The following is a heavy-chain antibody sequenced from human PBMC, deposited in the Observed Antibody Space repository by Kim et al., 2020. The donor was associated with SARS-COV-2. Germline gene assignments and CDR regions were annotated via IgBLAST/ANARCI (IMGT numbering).Heavy chain of an antibody. CDR3: PRLQRFYGIDY. V-gene: IGHV4-39*01. J-gene: IGHJ4*02. CDR2: T. D-gene: IGHD3-10*01. Sequence: TYSTPPVKGRVTIPVDTSKTQFSLKLSSVTAADTAVYYCPRLQRFYGIDYWGQGTLVTVSS.